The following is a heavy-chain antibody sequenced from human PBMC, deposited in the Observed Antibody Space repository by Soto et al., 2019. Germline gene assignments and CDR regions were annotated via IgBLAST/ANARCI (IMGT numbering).Heavy chain of an antibody. Sequence: QVHLVQSGAEVKNPGASVKVSCETSGYVFTDFFIHWIRQAPGQGLEWLGWINPNDGDTEYAEKFLGRVFMTRDTSTTTAFLEMTGLTSNDTAVYYCGVSAGLDFWGQGTRVTVSS. CDR1: GYVFTDFF. J-gene: IGHJ4*02. V-gene: IGHV1-2*02. CDR2: INPNDGDT. CDR3: GVSAGLDF. D-gene: IGHD6-13*01.